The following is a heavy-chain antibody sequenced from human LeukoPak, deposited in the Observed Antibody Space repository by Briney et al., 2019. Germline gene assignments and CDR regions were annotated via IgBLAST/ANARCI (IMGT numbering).Heavy chain of an antibody. D-gene: IGHD4-17*01. Sequence: ASVKVSCKASGYTFTGYYMHWVRQAPGQGLEWMGWINPNSGGTNYAQKFQGRVTMTRDTSISTAYMELSRLRSDDTAVYYCARGRRYYGDYADNWFDPWGQGTLVTVSS. J-gene: IGHJ5*02. CDR2: INPNSGGT. V-gene: IGHV1-2*02. CDR1: GYTFTGYY. CDR3: ARGRRYYGDYADNWFDP.